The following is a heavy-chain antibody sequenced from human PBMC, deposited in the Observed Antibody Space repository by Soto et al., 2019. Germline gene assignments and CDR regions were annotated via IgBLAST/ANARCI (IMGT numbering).Heavy chain of an antibody. CDR3: AGDLAAVVAGTFGY. D-gene: IGHD6-19*01. CDR1: GYTFTNYA. V-gene: IGHV1-3*01. Sequence: ASVKVSCKASGYTFTNYAMHWVRQAPGQRLEWMGWINAGNGNTKYSQKFQGRVTITRDTSASTVYMELNSLRSEDTAVYYCAGDLAAVVAGTFGYWGQGTQVTVPQ. J-gene: IGHJ4*02. CDR2: INAGNGNT.